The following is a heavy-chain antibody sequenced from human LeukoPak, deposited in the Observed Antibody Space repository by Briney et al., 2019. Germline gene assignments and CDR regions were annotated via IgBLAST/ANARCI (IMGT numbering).Heavy chain of an antibody. J-gene: IGHJ4*02. Sequence: SETLSLTCTVSGGSISSYYWSWIRQPPGKGLEWIGYIYYSGSTNYNPSLKSRVTISVNTSKNQFSLKLSSVTAADTAVYYCARGDYGTHYFDYWGQGTLVTVSS. CDR3: ARGDYGTHYFDY. V-gene: IGHV4-59*08. CDR2: IYYSGST. D-gene: IGHD4-17*01. CDR1: GGSISSYY.